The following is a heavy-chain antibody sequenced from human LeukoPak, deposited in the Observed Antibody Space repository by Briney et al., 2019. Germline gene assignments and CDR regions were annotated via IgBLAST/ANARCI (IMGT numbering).Heavy chain of an antibody. CDR2: ISSSGSTI. D-gene: IGHD3-3*01. Sequence: GGSLRLSCAASGFTFRSYEMNWVRQAPGKGLEWVSYISSSGSTIYYADSVKGRFTISRDNAKNSLYLQMNSLRADDAALYYCARDLASGYRYDYWGQGILVTVSS. V-gene: IGHV3-48*03. CDR3: ARDLASGYRYDY. CDR1: GFTFRSYE. J-gene: IGHJ4*02.